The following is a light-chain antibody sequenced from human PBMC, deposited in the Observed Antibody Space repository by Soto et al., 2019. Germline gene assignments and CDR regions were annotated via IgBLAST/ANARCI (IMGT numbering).Light chain of an antibody. J-gene: IGKJ1*01. CDR2: STS. CDR3: QQYGSSLWT. CDR1: QSVSTPY. V-gene: IGKV3-20*01. Sequence: ENVLTQSPGTLSVSPGERATLSCRASQSVSTPYLAWYQQKPGQAPRLLIYSTSTRASGIPDRFSGSGSGTDFTLTISRLEPEDFAVYYCQQYGSSLWTFGQGTKVEIK.